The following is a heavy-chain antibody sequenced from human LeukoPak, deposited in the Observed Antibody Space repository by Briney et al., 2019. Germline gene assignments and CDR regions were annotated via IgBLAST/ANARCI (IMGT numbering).Heavy chain of an antibody. CDR3: ARHDSGRTMN. J-gene: IGHJ4*02. V-gene: IGHV4-4*07. Sequence: SETLSLTCTVSRGSTSTYYWSWIRQPAGKGLEWIGRIYPSGNTNFNPSLMSRVTMSIDTSKNQFSLKLSSVTAADTAVYYCARHDSGRTMNWGQGTLVTVSS. CDR2: IYPSGNT. CDR1: RGSTSTYY. D-gene: IGHD1-26*01.